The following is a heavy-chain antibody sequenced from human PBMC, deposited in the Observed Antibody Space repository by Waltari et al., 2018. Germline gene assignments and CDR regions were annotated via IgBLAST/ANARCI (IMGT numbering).Heavy chain of an antibody. Sequence: QVQLVQSGSELKRPGASVKVSCKASGNTFVTYALHWVRQAPGQGLEWMGWIHTNTGKPTYAQGFTGRFVFSMDTSVSTAYLQINSLDAEDTAVYYCARSHYYDTLGYYDYWGQGTLVTVSS. V-gene: IGHV7-4-1*02. CDR3: ARSHYYDTLGYYDY. CDR1: GNTFVTYA. CDR2: IHTNTGKP. J-gene: IGHJ4*02. D-gene: IGHD3-22*01.